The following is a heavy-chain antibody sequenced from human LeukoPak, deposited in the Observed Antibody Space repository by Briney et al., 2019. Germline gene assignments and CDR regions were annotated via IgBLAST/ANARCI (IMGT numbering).Heavy chain of an antibody. CDR2: IGGGGGST. J-gene: IGHJ4*02. V-gene: IGHV3-23*01. CDR1: GFTLSHYA. D-gene: IGHD2-15*01. CDR3: AKEHRYCTSGNCNSAVDY. Sequence: PGGSLRLSCSMSGFTLSHYAMSWVRQAPGKGLEWVSTIGGGGGSTDYTDSVKGRFTISRDNSKNTLYLQMNSLGAEDTAVYYCAKEHRYCTSGNCNSAVDYWGQGTLVTVSS.